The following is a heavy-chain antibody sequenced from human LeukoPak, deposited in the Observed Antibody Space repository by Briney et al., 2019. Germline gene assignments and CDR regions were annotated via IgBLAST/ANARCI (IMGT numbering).Heavy chain of an antibody. CDR3: ATVHNWNDAAHFDY. Sequence: GASVKVSCKVSGYTLTELPMHWVRQAPGKGLEWMGGFHPEDGETIYAQKFQGRVTMTEDTSTDTAYMELSSLRSEDTAVYYCATVHNWNDAAHFDYWGQGTLVTVSS. CDR1: GYTLTELP. D-gene: IGHD1-20*01. V-gene: IGHV1-24*01. J-gene: IGHJ4*02. CDR2: FHPEDGET.